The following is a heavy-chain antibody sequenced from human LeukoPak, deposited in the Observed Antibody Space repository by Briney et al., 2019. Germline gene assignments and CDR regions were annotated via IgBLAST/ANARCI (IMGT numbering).Heavy chain of an antibody. V-gene: IGHV3-23*01. J-gene: IGHJ4*02. CDR1: GFTFSSYA. CDR2: ISGSGGST. Sequence: GGSLRLSCAASGFTFSSYAMSWVRHAPGKGLEGVSAISGSGGSTYYAGSVKGRFTISRDNSKHTLYLQMNSLRAEATAVYYSAKADYEYVWRNYRRLRYWGQGTLVTVSS. CDR3: AKADYEYVWRNYRRLRY. D-gene: IGHD3-16*02.